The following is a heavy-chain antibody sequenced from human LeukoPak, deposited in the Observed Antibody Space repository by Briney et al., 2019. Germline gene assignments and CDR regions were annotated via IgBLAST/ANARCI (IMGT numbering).Heavy chain of an antibody. J-gene: IGHJ4*02. Sequence: ASVKVSCKASGYTFTGYYMHWVRQALGQGLEWMGWINPNSGGTNYAQKFQGRVTMTRDTSISTAYMELSRLRSDDTAVYYCARDSGYYYDSSGYYRKGPFDYWGQGTLVTVSS. D-gene: IGHD3-22*01. CDR2: INPNSGGT. CDR3: ARDSGYYYDSSGYYRKGPFDY. CDR1: GYTFTGYY. V-gene: IGHV1-2*02.